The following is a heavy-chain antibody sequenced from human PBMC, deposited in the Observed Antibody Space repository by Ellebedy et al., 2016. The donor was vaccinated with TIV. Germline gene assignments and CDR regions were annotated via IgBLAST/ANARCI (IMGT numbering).Heavy chain of an antibody. J-gene: IGHJ1*01. V-gene: IGHV1-18*04. CDR3: ASGARGVMSLEYFQH. CDR1: GYTFTSYG. D-gene: IGHD3-16*01. CDR2: ISAYNGNT. Sequence: AASVKVSCKASGYTFTSYGISWVRQAPGQGLEWMGWISAYNGNTNYAQKLQGRVTMTTDTSTSTAYMELRSLRSDDTAVYYCASGARGVMSLEYFQHWGQGTLVTVSS.